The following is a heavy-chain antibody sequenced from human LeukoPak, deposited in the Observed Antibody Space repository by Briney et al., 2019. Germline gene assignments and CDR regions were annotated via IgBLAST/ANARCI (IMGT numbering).Heavy chain of an antibody. J-gene: IGHJ4*02. Sequence: GGSLRLSCAASGFTFSTYGMHWVRQAPGKGLEWVAVISYDGSNKYYADSVKGRFTISRDNSKNTLYLQMNSLRAEDTAVYYCAKDKTWGYSDYWGQGTLVTVSS. D-gene: IGHD3-16*01. CDR3: AKDKTWGYSDY. CDR1: GFTFSTYG. CDR2: ISYDGSNK. V-gene: IGHV3-30*18.